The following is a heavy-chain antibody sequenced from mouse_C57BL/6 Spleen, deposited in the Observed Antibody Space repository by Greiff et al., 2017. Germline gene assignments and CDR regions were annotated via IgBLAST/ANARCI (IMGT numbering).Heavy chain of an antibody. J-gene: IGHJ2*01. Sequence: VQLQQSGTELVKPGASVKLSCKASGYTFTSYWMHWVKPRPGQGLEWIGNINPSNGGTNYTEKFKSKATLTVDKSYSTADMQLRSLTSDDAAVYYCARDGYSDFFDYWGQGTTLTVSS. CDR2: INPSNGGT. V-gene: IGHV1-53*01. D-gene: IGHD2-12*01. CDR3: ARDGYSDFFDY. CDR1: GYTFTSYW.